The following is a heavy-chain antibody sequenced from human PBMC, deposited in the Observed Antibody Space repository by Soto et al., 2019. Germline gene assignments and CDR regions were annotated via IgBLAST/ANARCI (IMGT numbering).Heavy chain of an antibody. CDR1: GYTFTSYG. CDR2: ISAYNGNT. D-gene: IGHD3-3*01. J-gene: IGHJ6*02. CDR3: ARESYYDFWSGYYLSYYYYGMDV. Sequence: ASVRVSCKASGYTFTSYGISWVRQAPGQGLEWMGWISAYNGNTNYAQKLQGRVTMTTDTSTSTAYMELRSLRSDDTAVYYCARESYYDFWSGYYLSYYYYGMDVWGQGTTVTVSS. V-gene: IGHV1-18*01.